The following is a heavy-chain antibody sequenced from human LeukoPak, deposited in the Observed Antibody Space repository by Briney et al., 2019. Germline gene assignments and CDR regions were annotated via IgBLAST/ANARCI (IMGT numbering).Heavy chain of an antibody. V-gene: IGHV4-4*07. CDR2: IYTSGST. J-gene: IGHJ4*02. CDR3: ARDKYYYDSSGSIRFDY. D-gene: IGHD3-22*01. CDR1: GGSISSYY. Sequence: SETLSLTCTVSGGSISSYYWSWIRQPAGKGLEWIGRIYTSGSTNYNPSLNSRVTMSVDTSKNQFSLKLSSVTAADTAVYYCARDKYYYDSSGSIRFDYWGQGTLVTVSS.